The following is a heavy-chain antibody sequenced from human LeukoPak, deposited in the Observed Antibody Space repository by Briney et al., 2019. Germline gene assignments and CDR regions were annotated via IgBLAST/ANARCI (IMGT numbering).Heavy chain of an antibody. V-gene: IGHV3-21*01. Sequence: GGSLRLSGAASGFTFSSYSMNWVRQAPGKGLEWVSSISSSSSYIYYADSVKGRFTISRDNAKNSLYLQMNSLRAEDTAVYYCARMPGWAYYYYGMDVWGQGTTVTVSS. CDR3: ARMPGWAYYYYGMDV. J-gene: IGHJ6*02. CDR2: ISSSSSYI. CDR1: GFTFSSYS. D-gene: IGHD6-19*01.